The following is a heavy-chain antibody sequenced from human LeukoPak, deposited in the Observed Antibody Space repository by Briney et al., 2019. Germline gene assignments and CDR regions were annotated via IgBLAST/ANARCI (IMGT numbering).Heavy chain of an antibody. CDR1: GFTVSSNY. Sequence: GGSLRLSCEASGFTVSSNYMSWVRRAPGKGLEWVPVIYSGGSTYYADSVKGRFTISRDNSKNTLYLQMNSLRAEDTAVYYCARGYYFDYWGQGTLVTVSS. CDR3: ARGYYFDY. J-gene: IGHJ4*02. CDR2: IYSGGST. V-gene: IGHV3-53*01.